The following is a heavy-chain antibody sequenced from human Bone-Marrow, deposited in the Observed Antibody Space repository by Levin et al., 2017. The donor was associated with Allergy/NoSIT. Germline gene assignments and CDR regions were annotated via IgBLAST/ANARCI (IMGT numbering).Heavy chain of an antibody. CDR2: IYHSGTT. CDR3: ARSTDGSGSYPLFNWFDP. J-gene: IGHJ5*02. CDR1: GGSITSGGYS. D-gene: IGHD3-10*01. V-gene: IGHV4-30-2*01. Sequence: SETLSLTCAVSGGSITSGGYSWSWIRQPPGKGPEWIGYIYHSGTTYYNPSFESRVTLSIDRSKNQFSLNLGSVTAADTAVYYCARSTDGSGSYPLFNWFDPWGQGTLVTVSS.